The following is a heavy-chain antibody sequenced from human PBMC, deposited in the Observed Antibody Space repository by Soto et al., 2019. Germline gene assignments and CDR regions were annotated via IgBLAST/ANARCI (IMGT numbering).Heavy chain of an antibody. CDR1: GYTFTSYY. CDR3: GCLTEAAGFDY. D-gene: IGHD6-13*01. CDR2: INPSGGST. Sequence: ASVKVSCKASGYTFTSYYMHWVRQAPGQGLEWMGIINPSGGSTSYAQKFQGRVTMTRDTSTSTVYMELSSLRSEDTAVYYCGCLTEAAGFDYGARGTLVTVSS. J-gene: IGHJ4*02. V-gene: IGHV1-46*01.